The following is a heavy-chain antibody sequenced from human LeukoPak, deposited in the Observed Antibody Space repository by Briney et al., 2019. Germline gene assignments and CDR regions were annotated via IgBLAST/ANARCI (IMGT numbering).Heavy chain of an antibody. V-gene: IGHV4-59*01. D-gene: IGHD3-10*01. CDR1: GGSISSYY. CDR2: IYYSGST. Sequence: SETLSLTCTASGGSISSYYWSWIRQPPGKGLEWIGYIYYSGSTNYNPSLKSRVTISVDTSKNQFSLKLSSVTAADTAVYYCARSYYYGGEFDYWGQGTLVTVSS. CDR3: ARSYYYGGEFDY. J-gene: IGHJ4*02.